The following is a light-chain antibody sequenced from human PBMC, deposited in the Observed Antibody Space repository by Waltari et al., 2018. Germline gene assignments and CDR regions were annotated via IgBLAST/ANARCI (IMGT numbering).Light chain of an antibody. J-gene: IGKJ4*01. V-gene: IGKV1-5*03. Sequence: QFTQSPSSLSAFVGYRVPIHFRSSQTLPGWLAWFQQRPGKAPKLLIYKTSVLETGVPSRFSGSGSGTEFTLTIYNFQPDDVGTYYCSGLIFGGGTQVDIK. CDR2: KTS. CDR3: SGLI. CDR1: QTLPGW.